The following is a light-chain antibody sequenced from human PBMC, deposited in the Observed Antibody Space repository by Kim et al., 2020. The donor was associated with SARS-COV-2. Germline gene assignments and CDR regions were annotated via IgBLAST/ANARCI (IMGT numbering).Light chain of an antibody. Sequence: ALGETVRITCQGDHLRSYYESWYQQKPGQAAVLVIYCKNNRPSGIPDRFSGSSSGNTASLTSTGAQAEDEADYYCNSRDSSGNHLVFGGGTQLTVL. CDR2: CKN. V-gene: IGLV3-19*01. CDR3: NSRDSSGNHLV. CDR1: HLRSYY. J-gene: IGLJ2*01.